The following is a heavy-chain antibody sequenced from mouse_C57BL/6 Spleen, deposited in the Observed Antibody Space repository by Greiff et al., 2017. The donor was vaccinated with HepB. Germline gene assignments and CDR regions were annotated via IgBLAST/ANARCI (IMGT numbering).Heavy chain of an antibody. CDR2: ISSGSSTI. J-gene: IGHJ2*01. D-gene: IGHD2-5*01. Sequence: EVKVVESGGGLVKPGGSLKLSCAASGFTFSDYGMHWVRQAPEKGLEWVVYISSGSSTIYYADTVKGRFTISRDNAKNTLFLQMTSLRSEDTAMYYCAREGSNYVRYFDYWGQGTTLTVSS. V-gene: IGHV5-17*01. CDR3: AREGSNYVRYFDY. CDR1: GFTFSDYG.